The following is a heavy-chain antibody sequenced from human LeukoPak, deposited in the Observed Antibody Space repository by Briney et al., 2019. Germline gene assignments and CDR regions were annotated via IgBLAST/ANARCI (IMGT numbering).Heavy chain of an antibody. CDR2: IYYQGST. Sequence: SQTLSLTCTLSGGSINSGGYYWTWIRQHPGKGLEGIGSIYYQGSTYCHPSLKSRLTISLDTYKNQFSLKLTSVTAADTAVYYCASHDRSDQGYFDYWGQGTLVTVPS. D-gene: IGHD3-22*01. CDR1: GGSINSGGYY. CDR3: ASHDRSDQGYFDY. J-gene: IGHJ4*02. V-gene: IGHV4-31*03.